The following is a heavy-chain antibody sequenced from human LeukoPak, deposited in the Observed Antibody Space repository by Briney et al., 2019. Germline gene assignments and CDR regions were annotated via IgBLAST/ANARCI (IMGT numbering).Heavy chain of an antibody. Sequence: SETLSLTCTVSGGSISSSSYDWGWIRQPPGKGLEWIGSIYYSGSTYYNPSLKSRVTISVDTSKNQFSLKLSSVTAADTAVYYCARWGYGDYYFDYWGQGTLVTVSS. J-gene: IGHJ4*02. V-gene: IGHV4-39*01. CDR1: GGSISSSSYD. CDR2: IYYSGST. CDR3: ARWGYGDYYFDY. D-gene: IGHD4-17*01.